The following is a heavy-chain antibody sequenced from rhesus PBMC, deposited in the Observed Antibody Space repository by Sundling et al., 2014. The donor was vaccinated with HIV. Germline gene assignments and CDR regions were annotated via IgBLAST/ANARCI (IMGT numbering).Heavy chain of an antibody. D-gene: IGHD2-21*01. J-gene: IGHJ4*01. CDR1: GYTFTDYY. CDR2: INPKTGGT. Sequence: QVQLVQSGAEVKKPGSSVKVSCKASGYTFTDYYMHWVRQAPGQGLEWMGEINPKTGGTNYAQKFQGRVTMTRDTSTSTVYMELSSLRSEDTAVYYCAREDCTGSGCPLDYWGQGVLVTVSS. CDR3: AREDCTGSGCPLDY. V-gene: IGHV1-138*01.